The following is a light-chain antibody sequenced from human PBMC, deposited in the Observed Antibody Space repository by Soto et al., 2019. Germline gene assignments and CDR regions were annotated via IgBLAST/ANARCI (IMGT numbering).Light chain of an antibody. J-gene: IGLJ1*01. CDR3: AAWDDSLNGRL. V-gene: IGLV1-44*01. CDR1: GSNIGSNT. CDR2: SNT. Sequence: QSVLTQPPSASGTPGQRVTISCSGSGSNIGSNTVDWYQQLPGTAPKLLIYSNTQRPSGVPDRFSGSKSGTSVSLAISCLQSEDEADYYCAAWDDSLNGRLFGAGTKVTVL.